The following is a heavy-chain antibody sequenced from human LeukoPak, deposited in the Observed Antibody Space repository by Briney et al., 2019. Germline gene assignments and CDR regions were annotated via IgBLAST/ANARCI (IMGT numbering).Heavy chain of an antibody. CDR3: AREDSYGYGGVWFDP. Sequence: SETLSLTCTVSGGSISSYYWSWIRQPPGKGLEWIGYIYYSGSTNYNPSLKSRVAISVDTSKNQFSLKLSSVTAADTAVYYCAREDSYGYGGVWFDPWGQGTLVTVSS. J-gene: IGHJ5*02. D-gene: IGHD5-18*01. CDR2: IYYSGST. CDR1: GGSISSYY. V-gene: IGHV4-59*01.